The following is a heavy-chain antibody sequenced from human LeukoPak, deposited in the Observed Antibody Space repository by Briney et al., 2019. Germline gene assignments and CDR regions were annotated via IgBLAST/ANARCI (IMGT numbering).Heavy chain of an antibody. CDR1: GYTFTTYY. V-gene: IGHV1-46*01. CDR2: INPSGGST. J-gene: IGHJ6*03. D-gene: IGHD4-23*01. CDR3: ARDLGPNGGGYYYYYMDV. Sequence: ASVKVSCKASGYTFTTYYVHWVRQAPGQGLEWMGIINPSGGSTTYAQKFRGRLTMTRDMSTSTVYMELSSLRSEDTAVYYCARDLGPNGGGYYYYYMDVWGKGTTVTISS.